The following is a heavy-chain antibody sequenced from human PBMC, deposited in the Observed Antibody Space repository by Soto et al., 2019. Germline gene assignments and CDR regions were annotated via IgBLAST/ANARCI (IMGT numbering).Heavy chain of an antibody. D-gene: IGHD6-13*01. CDR1: GGSISSSNW. CDR3: ARDRSSSSWYYFDY. V-gene: IGHV4-4*02. J-gene: IGHJ4*02. CDR2: IYHSGST. Sequence: SETLSLTCAVSGGSISSSNWWSWVRQPPGKGLEWIGEIYHSGSTNYNPSLKSRVTISVDKSKNQSSLKLSSVTAADTAVYYCARDRSSSSWYYFDYWGQGTLVTVSS.